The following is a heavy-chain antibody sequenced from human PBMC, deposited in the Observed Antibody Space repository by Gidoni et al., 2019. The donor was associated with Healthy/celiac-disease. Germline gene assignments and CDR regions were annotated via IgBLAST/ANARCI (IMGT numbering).Heavy chain of an antibody. CDR3: AKAMEFLEWLWHFDD. Sequence: QVQLVESGGGVVQPGRSLRLSCAASGFTFSSYGMHWVRQAPGKGLEWVAVILYDGSNKYYADSVKGRFTISRDNSKNTLYLQMNSLRAEDTAVYYCAKAMEFLEWLWHFDDWGQGTLVTVSS. D-gene: IGHD3-3*01. CDR1: GFTFSSYG. CDR2: ILYDGSNK. V-gene: IGHV3-30*18. J-gene: IGHJ4*02.